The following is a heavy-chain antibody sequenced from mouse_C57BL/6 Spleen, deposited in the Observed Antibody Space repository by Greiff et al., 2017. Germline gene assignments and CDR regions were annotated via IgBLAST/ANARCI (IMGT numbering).Heavy chain of an antibody. Sequence: QVQLKESGAELVKPGASVKLSCKASGYTFTEYTIHWVKQRSGQGLEWIGWFYPGSGSIKYNEKFKDKATLTADKFSSTVYMELSRLTSEDSAVYFCARHEGRRLLLLYFDVWGTGTTLTVSS. CDR3: ARHEGRRLLLLYFDV. CDR1: GYTFTEYT. CDR2: FYPGSGSI. V-gene: IGHV1-62-2*01. D-gene: IGHD1-1*01. J-gene: IGHJ1*03.